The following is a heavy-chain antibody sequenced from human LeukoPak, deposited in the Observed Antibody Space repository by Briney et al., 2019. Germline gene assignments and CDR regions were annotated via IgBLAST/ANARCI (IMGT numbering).Heavy chain of an antibody. V-gene: IGHV3-23*01. CDR2: ITSSGGST. D-gene: IGHD1-26*01. CDR1: GLTFSSYA. J-gene: IGHJ4*02. Sequence: GGSLRLSCAASGLTFSSYAMNWVRQAPGKGLEWVATITSSGGSTYYADSVKGRFTISRDNSKNTLYLQMNRLRAEDTAVYYCGQGWAKIDYWGQGTLVTVSS. CDR3: GQGWAKIDY.